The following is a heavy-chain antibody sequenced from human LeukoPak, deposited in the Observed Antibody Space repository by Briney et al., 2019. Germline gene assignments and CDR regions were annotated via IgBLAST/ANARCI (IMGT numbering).Heavy chain of an antibody. J-gene: IGHJ4*02. CDR3: AHGAMYQLDY. CDR2: ISESGGNT. V-gene: IGHV3-23*01. CDR1: GFSFSRYA. D-gene: IGHD2-2*01. Sequence: GGSLRLSCAASGFSFSRYAMSWVRQAPGKGLEWVSAISESGGNTYYADSVKGRFTISGDNSRNTLFLQMNSLRAEDTAVYYCAHGAMYQLDYWGQGTLVTVSS.